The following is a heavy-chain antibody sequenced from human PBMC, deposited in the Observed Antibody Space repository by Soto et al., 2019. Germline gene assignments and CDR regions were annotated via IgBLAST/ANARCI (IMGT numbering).Heavy chain of an antibody. CDR2: INHSGST. CDR1: GGSFSGYY. CDR3: ARRREDYYYYYGMDV. V-gene: IGHV4-34*01. Sequence: PSETLSLTCAVYGGSFSGYYWSWIRQPPGKGLEWIGEINHSGSTNYNPSLKSRVTISVDTSKNQFSLKLSSVTAADTAVYYCARRREDYYYYYGMDVWGQGTTVTVSS. J-gene: IGHJ6*02.